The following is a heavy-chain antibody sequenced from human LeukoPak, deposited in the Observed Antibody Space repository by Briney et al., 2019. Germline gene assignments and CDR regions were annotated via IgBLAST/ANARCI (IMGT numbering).Heavy chain of an antibody. CDR1: GYTFTGYY. CDR2: INPNSGGT. V-gene: IGHV1-2*02. Sequence: ASVKVSCKASGYTFTGYYMHWVRQAPGQGLEWMGWINPNSGGTNYAQKFQGRVTMTRDTSISTAYMELSRLRSDDTAVYYCALERGYYDSGGYYGVGMDVWGQGTTVTVSS. CDR3: ALERGYYDSGGYYGVGMDV. D-gene: IGHD3-22*01. J-gene: IGHJ6*02.